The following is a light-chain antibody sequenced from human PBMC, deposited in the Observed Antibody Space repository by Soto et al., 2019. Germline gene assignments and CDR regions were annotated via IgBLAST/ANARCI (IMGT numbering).Light chain of an antibody. Sequence: QSVLTQPPSVSGAPGQRVTISCTGSSSNIGAGYDVHWYQQLPVTAPKVVIYGNTNRPSGVPDRFSGSKSGTSASLAITGLQPDDEADYLCCSYVCSDSYGFRSGTKVTV. CDR3: CSYVCSDSYG. J-gene: IGLJ1*01. CDR1: SSNIGAGYD. CDR2: GNT. V-gene: IGLV1-40*01.